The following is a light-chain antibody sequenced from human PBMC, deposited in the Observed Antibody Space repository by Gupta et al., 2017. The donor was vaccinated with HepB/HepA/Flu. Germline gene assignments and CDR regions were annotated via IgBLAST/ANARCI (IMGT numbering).Light chain of an antibody. CDR1: SSDVGGYNY. J-gene: IGLJ1*01. V-gene: IGLV2-8*01. Sequence: QSALTQPPSASGSPGQSVTISCTGTSSDVGGYNYVPWYQQHPGKAPKLMIFEVSKRPSGVPDRFSGSKSGKTASLTVSGLQAEDEADYYCSSYAGSNNLGVFGTGTKVTVL. CDR2: EVS. CDR3: SSYAGSNNLGV.